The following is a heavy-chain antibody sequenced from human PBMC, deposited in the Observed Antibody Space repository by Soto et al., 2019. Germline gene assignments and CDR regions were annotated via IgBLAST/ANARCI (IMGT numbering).Heavy chain of an antibody. D-gene: IGHD2-15*01. CDR3: GRGDEGWRYCFDY. J-gene: IGHJ4*02. Sequence: QVQLQESGPGLVKPSETLSLTCTVSGGSVSSGSDYWSWIRQPPGKGLEWIGYIYYSGSTNYNPSLESRVTMSVHRSKNQFSLKLSAVRAADRAVYYCGRGDEGWRYCFDYWGPVTLVTVSS. CDR1: GGSVSSGSDY. V-gene: IGHV4-61*01. CDR2: IYYSGST.